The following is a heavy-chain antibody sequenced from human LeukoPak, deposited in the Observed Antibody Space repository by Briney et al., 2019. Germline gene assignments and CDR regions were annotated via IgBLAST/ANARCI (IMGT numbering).Heavy chain of an antibody. V-gene: IGHV3-74*01. CDR1: GFTFNRDW. D-gene: IGHD3-10*01. J-gene: IGHJ4*02. CDR3: ARGNFYSGSGSSPLDY. CDR2: INSDGSST. Sequence: GRSLRLSCVASGFTFNRDWMHWVRQAPGKGLVWVSRINSDGSSTNYVDSVKGRFTISRDNAKNTLFLQMNSLRVEDTAVYYCARGNFYSGSGSSPLDYWGQGTLVTVSS.